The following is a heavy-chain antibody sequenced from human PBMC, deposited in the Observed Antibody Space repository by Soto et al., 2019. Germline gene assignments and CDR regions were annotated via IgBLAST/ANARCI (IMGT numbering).Heavy chain of an antibody. CDR2: INPTSGST. V-gene: IGHV1-46*01. CDR1: GYTFTNYY. D-gene: IGHD6-13*01. CDR3: ARDLAAGDH. Sequence: QVQLVQSGAEVKKRGASVKVSYKASGYTFTNYYIHWVRQAPGQGLEWMGIINPTSGSTNYAQKFQGRVTLTYDTSTTTVYMELSGLRSEDTAVLYCARDLAAGDHWGQGTLVTVSS. J-gene: IGHJ4*02.